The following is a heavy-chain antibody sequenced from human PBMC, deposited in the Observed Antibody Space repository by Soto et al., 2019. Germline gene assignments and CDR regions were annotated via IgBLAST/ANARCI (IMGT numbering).Heavy chain of an antibody. J-gene: IGHJ4*02. V-gene: IGHV4-59*08. Sequence: SETLSLTCXVADGSISSYYWGWIRQPPGKGLEWIGYIFYTGSTNYNPSLKSRVTISADTSKNQFSLKLSSVTAADTAVYYCARHYPIGNNWNYFDCWGQGTLVTVSS. CDR2: IFYTGST. CDR3: ARHYPIGNNWNYFDC. CDR1: DGSISSYY. D-gene: IGHD1-1*01.